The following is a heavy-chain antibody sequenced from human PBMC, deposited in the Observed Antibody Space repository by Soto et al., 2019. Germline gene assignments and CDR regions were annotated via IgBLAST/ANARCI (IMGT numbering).Heavy chain of an antibody. D-gene: IGHD3-16*01. J-gene: IGHJ4*02. Sequence: VQLVESGGGVVQPGRSLRLSCAASGFTFSSYAMHWVRQAPGKGLEWVAVISYDGSNKYYADSVKGRLTISRDNSKNTLYLQMNSLRAEDTAVYYCARDLGVGSSQTGDYWGQGTLVTVSS. CDR1: GFTFSSYA. V-gene: IGHV3-30-3*01. CDR2: ISYDGSNK. CDR3: ARDLGVGSSQTGDY.